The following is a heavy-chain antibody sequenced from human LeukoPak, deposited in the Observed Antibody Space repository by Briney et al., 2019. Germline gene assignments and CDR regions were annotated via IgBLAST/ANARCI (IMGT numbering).Heavy chain of an antibody. Sequence: SETLSLTCTVSGGSISSSSYYWGWIRQPPGKGLEWIGSIYYSGSTYYNPSLKSRVAISVDKSKNQFSLKLSSVTAADTAVYYCARDLGSSEINWFDPWGQGTLVTVSS. J-gene: IGHJ5*02. V-gene: IGHV4-39*07. CDR2: IYYSGST. CDR1: GGSISSSSYY. D-gene: IGHD6-6*01. CDR3: ARDLGSSEINWFDP.